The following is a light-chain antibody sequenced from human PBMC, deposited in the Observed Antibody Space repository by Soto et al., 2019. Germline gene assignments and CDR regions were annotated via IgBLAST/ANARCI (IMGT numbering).Light chain of an antibody. CDR3: CSYAGSSTWV. J-gene: IGLJ3*02. V-gene: IGLV2-23*01. CDR2: EGS. CDR1: SSDVGSYNL. Sequence: QSALTQPASVSVSPGQSITISCPGTSSDVGSYNLVSWYQQHPGKAPKLMIYEGSKRPSGVSNRFSGSKSGNTASLTISGLQAEDEADYYCCSYAGSSTWVFGGGTKRTVL.